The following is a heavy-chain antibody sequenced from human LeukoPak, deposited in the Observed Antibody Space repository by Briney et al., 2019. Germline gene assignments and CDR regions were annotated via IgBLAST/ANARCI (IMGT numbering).Heavy chain of an antibody. V-gene: IGHV1-18*01. CDR2: ISAYNGNT. D-gene: IGHD6-13*01. CDR3: AREVAAAGLDY. CDR1: GYTFTSYG. J-gene: IGHJ4*02. Sequence: ASVKVSCKASGYTFTSYGISWVRQAPGQGLEWMGWISAYNGNTNYAQKLQGRVTMTTDTSTSTAYMELSSLRSEDTAVYYCAREVAAAGLDYWGQGTLVTVSS.